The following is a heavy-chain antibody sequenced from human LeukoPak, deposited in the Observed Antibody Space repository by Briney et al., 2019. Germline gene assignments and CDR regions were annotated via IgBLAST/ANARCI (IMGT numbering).Heavy chain of an antibody. CDR1: EFTFSSYA. D-gene: IGHD3-22*01. CDR3: AKAVDSSGYHFGPFDY. Sequence: GGSLRLSCAASEFTFSSYAMSWVRQAPGKGLEWVSAISGSGGSTYYADSVKGRFTISRDNSKNTLYLQMNSLRAEDTAVYYCAKAVDSSGYHFGPFDYWGQGTLVTVSS. CDR2: ISGSGGST. V-gene: IGHV3-23*01. J-gene: IGHJ4*02.